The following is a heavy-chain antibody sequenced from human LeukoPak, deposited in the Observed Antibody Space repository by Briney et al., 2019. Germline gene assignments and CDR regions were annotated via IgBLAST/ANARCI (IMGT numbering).Heavy chain of an antibody. CDR3: AKDSGDGYNLYYYYGMDV. D-gene: IGHD5-24*01. Sequence: GGSLRLSCAASGFTFSSYAMSWVRQAPGKGLEWVSAISGSGGSTYYADSVKGRFTISRDNSKNTPYLQMNSLRAEDTAVYYCAKDSGDGYNLYYYYGMDVWGQGTTVTVSS. J-gene: IGHJ6*02. CDR1: GFTFSSYA. V-gene: IGHV3-23*01. CDR2: ISGSGGST.